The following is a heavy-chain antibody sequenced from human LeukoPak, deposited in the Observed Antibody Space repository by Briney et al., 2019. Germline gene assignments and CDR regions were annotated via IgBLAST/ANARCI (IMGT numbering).Heavy chain of an antibody. V-gene: IGHV1-2*02. CDR1: GYTFTGYY. CDR2: INPNSGGT. CDR3: ARDFYTGAFDI. D-gene: IGHD3-16*01. J-gene: IGHJ3*02. Sequence: ASVSVSCKASGYTFTGYYMQWVRQAPGQGLEGMGWINPNSGGTNYAQKFQGSVTMTRDTSISTAYMELSRLRSDDTAVYYCARDFYTGAFDIWGQGTMVTVSS.